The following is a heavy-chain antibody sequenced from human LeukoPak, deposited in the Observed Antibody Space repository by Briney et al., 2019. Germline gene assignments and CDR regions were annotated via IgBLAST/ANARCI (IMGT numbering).Heavy chain of an antibody. CDR3: ARAPRAMRGSYRYMYFQH. CDR1: GGSFSGYY. J-gene: IGHJ1*01. CDR2: INHSGST. V-gene: IGHV4-34*01. D-gene: IGHD3-16*02. Sequence: SETLSLTCAVYGGSFSGYYWSWIRQPPGKGLEWIGEINHSGSTNYNPSLKSRVTISVDTSKNQFSLKLSSVTAADTAVYYCARAPRAMRGSYRYMYFQHWGQGTLVTVSS.